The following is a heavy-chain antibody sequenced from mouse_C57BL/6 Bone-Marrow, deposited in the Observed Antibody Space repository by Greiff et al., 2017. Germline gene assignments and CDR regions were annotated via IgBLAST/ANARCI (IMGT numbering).Heavy chain of an antibody. Sequence: EVQLQQSGAELVRPGASVKLSCTASGFNIKDDYMHWVKQRPEQGLEWIGWIDPENGDTEYASKFQGKATITAETSSNTAYLQLSSLTSYDTAVYYCTSLLRLARDYWGQGTTLTVSS. V-gene: IGHV14-4*01. D-gene: IGHD1-2*01. CDR2: IDPENGDT. CDR3: TSLLRLARDY. J-gene: IGHJ2*01. CDR1: GFNIKDDY.